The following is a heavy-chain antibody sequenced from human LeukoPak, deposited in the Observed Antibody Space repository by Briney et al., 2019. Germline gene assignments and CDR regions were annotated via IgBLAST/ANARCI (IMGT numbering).Heavy chain of an antibody. D-gene: IGHD2-2*01. CDR3: ARDRITDCSTTSCTIANWFDP. V-gene: IGHV1-2*02. CDR2: INPNSGGT. Sequence: ASVKVSCKASGYTLTGYYIHWVRQAPGQGLEWMGWINPNSGGTDYAQKFQGRVTMTRDTSIDTAYMELSRLTSDDTAVYYCARDRITDCSTTSCTIANWFDPWGQGTLVTVSS. CDR1: GYTLTGYY. J-gene: IGHJ5*02.